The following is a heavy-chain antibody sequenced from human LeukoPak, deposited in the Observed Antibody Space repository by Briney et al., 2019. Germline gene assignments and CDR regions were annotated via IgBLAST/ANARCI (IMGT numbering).Heavy chain of an antibody. Sequence: GASVKVSCKASGYTFTSYYMHWVRQAPGQGLEWMGIINPSGGSTSYAQKFQGRVTMTRDTSTSTVYMELSSLRSEDTAVYYCARSYDSGGYYYFNLDYWGQGTLVTVSS. CDR3: ARSYDSGGYYYFNLDY. D-gene: IGHD3-22*01. CDR2: INPSGGST. V-gene: IGHV1-46*01. CDR1: GYTFTSYY. J-gene: IGHJ4*02.